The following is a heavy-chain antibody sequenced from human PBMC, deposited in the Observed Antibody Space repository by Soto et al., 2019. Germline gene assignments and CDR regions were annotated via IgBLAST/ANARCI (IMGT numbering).Heavy chain of an antibody. D-gene: IGHD6-19*01. CDR2: IYSSGST. CDR1: GGSISNYY. J-gene: IGHJ4*02. V-gene: IGHV4-59*01. Sequence: SETLSLTCTVSGGSISNYYWNWIRQSPGKGLEWIGYIYSSGSTHYNPSLQNRVTISIDTSKNQVSLKVNSVTAADTAVYYCARHFRGVAVIDYWGQGTLVTVSS. CDR3: ARHFRGVAVIDY.